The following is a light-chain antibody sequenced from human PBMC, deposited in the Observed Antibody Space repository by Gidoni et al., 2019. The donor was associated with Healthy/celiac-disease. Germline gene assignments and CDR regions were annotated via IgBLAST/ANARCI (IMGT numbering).Light chain of an antibody. CDR2: RDS. V-gene: IGLV3-9*01. CDR3: QVWDSSTGV. CDR1: NIGSKN. J-gene: IGLJ7*01. Sequence: SYELTQPLSVSVALGQTARITCGVNNIGSKNVHWYQQKPGQAPVLVIYRDSNRPSGIPERFYGSNSGNTATLTISRAQAGDEADYYCQVWDSSTGVFGGGTQLTVL.